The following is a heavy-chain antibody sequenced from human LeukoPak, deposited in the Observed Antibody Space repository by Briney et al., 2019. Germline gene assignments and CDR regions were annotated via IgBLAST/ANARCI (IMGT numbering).Heavy chain of an antibody. D-gene: IGHD2-2*01. V-gene: IGHV1-18*01. CDR2: ISADNGNT. J-gene: IGHJ4*02. Sequence: ASVKVSCKASGYSFTNYGISWVRQAPGKGLECVACISADNGNTHYAQKVQGRVTMTTDTSTSTVYMEMRSLRYDDTAVYYCARDCTSTMRHVRAFDHWGQGTLVTVSS. CDR1: GYSFTNYG. CDR3: ARDCTSTMRHVRAFDH.